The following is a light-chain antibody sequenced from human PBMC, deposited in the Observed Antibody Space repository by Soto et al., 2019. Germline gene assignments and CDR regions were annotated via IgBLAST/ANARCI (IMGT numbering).Light chain of an antibody. V-gene: IGLV2-23*01. CDR3: CSYVGSDTYVI. CDR1: SSDFGVYIL. Sequence: QSALTQPASVSGSPGQSVTISCTGTSSDFGVYILVSWYQLQPGKPPNLIIDEGRRRPAGVSHRFSGSKSGNTASLTISGLQPEDEAHYYCCSYVGSDTYVIFGGGTKLTVL. J-gene: IGLJ2*01. CDR2: EGR.